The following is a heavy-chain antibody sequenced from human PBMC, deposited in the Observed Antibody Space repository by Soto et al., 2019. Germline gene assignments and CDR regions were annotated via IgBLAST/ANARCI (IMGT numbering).Heavy chain of an antibody. J-gene: IGHJ5*02. V-gene: IGHV4-59*01. CDR2: IYYSGST. CDR1: GGSISSYY. D-gene: IGHD3-22*01. CDR3: ARDKDSSGYYEPFRWFDP. Sequence: QVQLQESGPGLVKPSETLSLTCTVSGGSISSYYWSWIRQPPGKGLEWMGYIYYSGSTNYNPSLNSRVTISVDTSKIQFSLKQSSVTAEDTAVYYCARDKDSSGYYEPFRWFDPWGQGTLVTVSS.